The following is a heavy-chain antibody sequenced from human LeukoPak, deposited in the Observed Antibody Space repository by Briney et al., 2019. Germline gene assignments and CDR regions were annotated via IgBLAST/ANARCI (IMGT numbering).Heavy chain of an antibody. V-gene: IGHV4-34*01. J-gene: IGHJ3*02. CDR2: INHSGST. CDR3: ARHKYSSGWPPEGAFDT. Sequence: SETLSLTCAVYGGSFSGYYWSWIRQPPGKGLEWIGEINHSGSTNYNPSLKSRVTISVDTSKNQFSLKLSSVTAADTAVYYCARHKYSSGWPPEGAFDTWGQGTMVTVSS. D-gene: IGHD6-19*01. CDR1: GGSFSGYY.